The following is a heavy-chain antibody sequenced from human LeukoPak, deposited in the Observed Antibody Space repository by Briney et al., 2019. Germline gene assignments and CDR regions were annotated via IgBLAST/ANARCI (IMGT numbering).Heavy chain of an antibody. CDR3: AKDARLGTTYHFDY. V-gene: IGHV3-23*01. CDR2: ITTSDGNT. J-gene: IGHJ4*02. D-gene: IGHD1-26*01. Sequence: GGSLRLSCAASGFTFSSYTMSWVRQAPGKGLEWVSTITTSDGNTYYADSVTGRFTISRDNSKNTLYLQMISLRAEDTAVYYCAKDARLGTTYHFDYWGQGTLVTVSS. CDR1: GFTFSSYT.